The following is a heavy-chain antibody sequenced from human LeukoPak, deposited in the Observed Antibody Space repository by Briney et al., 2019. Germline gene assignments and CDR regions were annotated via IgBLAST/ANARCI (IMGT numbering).Heavy chain of an antibody. D-gene: IGHD5-12*01. CDR1: GFTFSSYG. V-gene: IGHV3-33*06. CDR3: VKEGIYLKSSLED. J-gene: IGHJ4*02. CDR2: IWYEERTK. Sequence: PGVSLRLSCTASGFTFSSYGMHWVRQAPGNGLEWVATIWYEERTKYYIDSVKGRFTISRDNSKNTFYLQMNSLRVDDTAIYYCVKEGIYLKSSLEDWGQGTLVTVSS.